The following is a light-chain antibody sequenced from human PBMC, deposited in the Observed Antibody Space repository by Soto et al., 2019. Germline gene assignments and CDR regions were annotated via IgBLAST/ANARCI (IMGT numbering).Light chain of an antibody. Sequence: EIVLTQSPGTLSLSPGERATLSCRASQSVSSSYLAWYQQKPGQAPRLLIYAAPSRATGIPDSFSGSGSGTDFTLTISRLEPEDFAVYYCQHYGSSLFTFGPGTKVDIK. CDR1: QSVSSSY. J-gene: IGKJ3*01. V-gene: IGKV3-20*01. CDR2: AAP. CDR3: QHYGSSLFT.